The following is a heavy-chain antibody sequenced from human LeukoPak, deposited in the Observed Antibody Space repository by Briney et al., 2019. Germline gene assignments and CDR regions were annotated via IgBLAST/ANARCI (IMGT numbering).Heavy chain of an antibody. J-gene: IGHJ4*02. Sequence: GASVKVSCKASGYTFSGYYIHWVRQAPGQGLEWVGWINANTGGTNFAQNFQGRVTMTTVTSISTAYMELSRLRSDDTAVYYCARVVDILTGHDTALDYWGQGTLVTVSS. D-gene: IGHD3-9*01. V-gene: IGHV1-2*02. CDR3: ARVVDILTGHDTALDY. CDR1: GYTFSGYY. CDR2: INANTGGT.